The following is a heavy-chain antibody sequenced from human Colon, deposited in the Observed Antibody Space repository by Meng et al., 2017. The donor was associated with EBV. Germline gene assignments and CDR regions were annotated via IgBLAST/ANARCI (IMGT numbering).Heavy chain of an antibody. CDR1: GGSFRDYY. J-gene: IGHJ5*02. CDR3: ARRGPSGNFSP. CDR2: IDQRGNT. Sequence: QVQLQQWGAGLLKPSETLSRSCAVYGGSFRDYYWTWIRHPPGKGLEWIGEIDQRGNTKYNPSLKSRVTISLDTSKKQFSLKVSSVTAADSAVYYCARRGPSGNFSPWSQGALVTVSS. V-gene: IGHV4-34*01. D-gene: IGHD3-10*01.